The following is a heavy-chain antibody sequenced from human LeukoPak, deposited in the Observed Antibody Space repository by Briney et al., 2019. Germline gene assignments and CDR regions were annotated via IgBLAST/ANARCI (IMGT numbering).Heavy chain of an antibody. CDR1: GGTFSSYA. CDR2: IIPIFGTA. D-gene: IGHD3-3*01. Sequence: SVKVSCKASGGTFSSYAISWVRQAPGQGLEWMGGIIPIFGTANYAQKFQGRVTITTDESTSTAYMELSSLGSEDTAVYYCARAEYYDFWSGYLPPDNYYHYYMDVWGKGTTVTVSS. V-gene: IGHV1-69*05. J-gene: IGHJ6*03. CDR3: ARAEYYDFWSGYLPPDNYYHYYMDV.